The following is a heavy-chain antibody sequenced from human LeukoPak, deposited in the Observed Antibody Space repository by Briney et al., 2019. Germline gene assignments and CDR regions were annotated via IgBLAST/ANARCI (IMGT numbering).Heavy chain of an antibody. J-gene: IGHJ4*02. D-gene: IGHD6-13*01. V-gene: IGHV1-18*01. CDR1: GYTFTSYG. Sequence: ASVKVSCKASGYTFTSYGISWVRHAPGQGLEWMVWFSAYNGNTTYAQTLQGRVTMTTDTSTSTAYMELRSLRSDDTAVYYCASGRIAAAYYYFDYWGQGTLVTVSS. CDR2: FSAYNGNT. CDR3: ASGRIAAAYYYFDY.